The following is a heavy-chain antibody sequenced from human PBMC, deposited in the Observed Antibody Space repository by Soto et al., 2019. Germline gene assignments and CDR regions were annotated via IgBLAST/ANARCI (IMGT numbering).Heavy chain of an antibody. D-gene: IGHD2-8*02. J-gene: IGHJ4*02. Sequence: SCKASGYTFTSYGMHWVRQAPGKGLEWVAVISYDGSNKYYADSVKGRFTISRDNSKNTLYLQMNSLRAEDTAVYYCASLATGGSFDYWGQGTLVTVSS. CDR2: ISYDGSNK. CDR3: ASLATGGSFDY. CDR1: GYTFTSYG. V-gene: IGHV3-30*03.